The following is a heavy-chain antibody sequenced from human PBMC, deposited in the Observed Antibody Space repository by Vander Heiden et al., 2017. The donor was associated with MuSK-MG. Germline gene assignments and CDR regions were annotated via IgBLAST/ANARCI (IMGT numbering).Heavy chain of an antibody. CDR1: GGPISRGGYY. CDR2: IYYSGST. CDR3: ARGFLTTVTTLHWFDP. J-gene: IGHJ5*02. D-gene: IGHD4-17*01. Sequence: QVQLPESGPGLVKPSQTLSLTCTVSGGPISRGGYYCSWVRQHPGKGLEWIGYIYYSGSTYYNPSLKSRVTISVDTSKNQFSLKLSSVTAADTAVYYCARGFLTTVTTLHWFDPWGQGTLVTVSS. V-gene: IGHV4-31*03.